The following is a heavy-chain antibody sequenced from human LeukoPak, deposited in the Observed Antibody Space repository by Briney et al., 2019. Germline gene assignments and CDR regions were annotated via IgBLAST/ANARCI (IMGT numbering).Heavy chain of an antibody. CDR3: ARGTTPAGAFDI. D-gene: IGHD2-15*01. CDR2: INPSGGST. V-gene: IGHV1-46*01. CDR1: GYIFTGYY. J-gene: IGHJ3*02. Sequence: ASVKVSWKASGYIFTGYYMHWVRQAPGQGLEWMGIINPSGGSTSYAQKFQGGVTMTRDMSTSTVYMELSSLRSEDTAVYYCARGTTPAGAFDIWGQGTMVTVSS.